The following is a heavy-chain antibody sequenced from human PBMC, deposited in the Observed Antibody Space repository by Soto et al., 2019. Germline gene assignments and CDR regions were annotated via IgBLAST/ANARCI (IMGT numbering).Heavy chain of an antibody. V-gene: IGHV3-30-3*01. CDR2: ISYDGSNK. J-gene: IGHJ6*02. CDR3: ARYGQREDYYYYGMAV. D-gene: IGHD4-17*01. CDR1: GFTFSSYA. Sequence: GGSLRLSCAASGFTFSSYAMHWVRQAPGKGLEWVAVISYDGSNKYYADSVKGRFTISRDNSKNTLYLQMNSLRAEDTAVYYCARYGQREDYYYYGMAVWGQGTTVTVSS.